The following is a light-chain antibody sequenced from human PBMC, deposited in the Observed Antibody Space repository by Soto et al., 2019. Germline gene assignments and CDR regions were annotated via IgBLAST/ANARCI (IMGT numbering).Light chain of an antibody. Sequence: QSSLTHPASLSGSPGQSIAISCTGTNSDVGGYNYVSWYQQHPGKAPKLMIYEVSNRPSGVSNRFSGSKSGNTASLTISGLQAEDEADYYCSSYTSSSTPVFGTGTKVTAL. CDR2: EVS. CDR1: NSDVGGYNY. CDR3: SSYTSSSTPV. J-gene: IGLJ1*01. V-gene: IGLV2-14*01.